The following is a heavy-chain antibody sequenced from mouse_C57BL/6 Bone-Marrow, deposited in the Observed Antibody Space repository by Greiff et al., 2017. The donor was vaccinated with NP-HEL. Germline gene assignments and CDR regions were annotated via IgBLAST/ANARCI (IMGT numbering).Heavy chain of an antibody. CDR3: ARGYYSNPNYYAMDY. CDR1: GYSITNGNHW. V-gene: IGHV3-4*01. J-gene: IGHJ4*01. D-gene: IGHD2-5*01. CDR2: ISSSGST. Sequence: EVKLMESGPALVKPSQTVSLTCTVTGYSITNGNHWWNWIRQVSGSKLEWIGYISSSGSTDSNPSLKSRISITRDTSKNQLFLQLNSVTTEDIATYYCARGYYSNPNYYAMDYWGQGTSVTVSS.